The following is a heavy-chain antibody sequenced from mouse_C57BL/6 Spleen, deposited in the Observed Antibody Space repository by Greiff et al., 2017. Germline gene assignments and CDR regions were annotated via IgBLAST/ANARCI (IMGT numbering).Heavy chain of an antibody. V-gene: IGHV5-6*01. CDR1: GFTFSSYG. CDR2: ISSGGSYT. J-gene: IGHJ4*01. D-gene: IGHD3-2*02. Sequence: EVHLVESGGDLVKPGGSLKLSCAASGFTFSSYGMSWVRQTPDKRLEWVATISSGGSYTYYPDSVKGRFTISRDNAKNTLYLQMSSLKSEDTAMXYCARHQGNYYYAMDYWGQGTSVTVSS. CDR3: ARHQGNYYYAMDY.